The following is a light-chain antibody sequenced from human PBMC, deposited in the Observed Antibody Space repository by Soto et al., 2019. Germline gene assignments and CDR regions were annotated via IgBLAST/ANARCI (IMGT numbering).Light chain of an antibody. V-gene: IGKV3-15*01. CDR3: QQYNNWPLT. J-gene: IGKJ4*01. CDR2: GAS. CDR1: QSVSNN. Sequence: EIVMTQSPATLSVSPGESATLSCRASQSVSNNLAWYQPNPGQAPRLLLYGASASATGIPARFSGSGSGPEFTLTISSLQSEDFAVDDCQQYNNWPLTFGLGTKVESK.